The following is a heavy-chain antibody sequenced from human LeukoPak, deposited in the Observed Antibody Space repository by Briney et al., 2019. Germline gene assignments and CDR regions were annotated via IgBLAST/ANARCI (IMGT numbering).Heavy chain of an antibody. V-gene: IGHV3-7*01. Sequence: GGSLRLSCVASGFIFSNHIISWVRRAPGKGLEWVANMRQDGSDKYYVDFVKGRFTISRDNAKSSLYLQMNNLRAEDTAVYYCAREGNAFDVWGQGTMVTVSS. J-gene: IGHJ3*01. CDR2: MRQDGSDK. D-gene: IGHD3-10*01. CDR1: GFIFSNHI. CDR3: AREGNAFDV.